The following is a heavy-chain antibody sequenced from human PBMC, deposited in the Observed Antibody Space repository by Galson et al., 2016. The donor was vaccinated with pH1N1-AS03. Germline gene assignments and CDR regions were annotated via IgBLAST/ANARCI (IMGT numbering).Heavy chain of an antibody. J-gene: IGHJ3*01. V-gene: IGHV3-7*01. Sequence: SLRLSCAASGFTFTNYWMTWVRQAPGKGLEWVANIKTDGGDKNYVDSVKGRFSISRDNAQNMLYLELNSLRDEETALYFCAREGRVSESDGYYRPLDLWGQGAMVVVS. CDR3: AREGRVSESDGYYRPLDL. CDR1: GFTFTNYW. CDR2: IKTDGGDK. D-gene: IGHD3-22*01.